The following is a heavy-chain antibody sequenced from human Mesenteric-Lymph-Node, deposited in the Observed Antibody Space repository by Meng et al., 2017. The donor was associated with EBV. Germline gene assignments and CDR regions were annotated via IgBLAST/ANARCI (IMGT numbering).Heavy chain of an antibody. V-gene: IGHV5-51*01. J-gene: IGHJ4*02. D-gene: IGHD4-23*01. CDR3: ARQQGNSGGDY. CDR2: IYPGESDT. Sequence: GAGVRKPGESLKIACKGSGYRLASYWIGWVRQMPGKGLEWMGIIYPGESDTRYSPSFQGQVTISADKSISPAYLQWRSLKASDTVMYYCARQQGNSGGDYWGQGTLVTVSS. CDR1: GYRLASYW.